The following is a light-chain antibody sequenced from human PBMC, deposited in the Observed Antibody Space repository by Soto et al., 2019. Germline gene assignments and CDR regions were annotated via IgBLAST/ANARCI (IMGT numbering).Light chain of an antibody. CDR2: WAS. J-gene: IGKJ4*01. CDR3: QQYFDVPFT. V-gene: IGKV4-1*01. Sequence: EIVLTQSPDSLAVSLGERATMNCKCSRSVVYKSNNKKHLAWYKQKKGQPPQLIIYWASTRESGVPERLSGSGSGTDFTLTISSLEAEEVALYGGQQYFDVPFTFGGGTKVDIK. CDR1: RSVVYKSNNKKH.